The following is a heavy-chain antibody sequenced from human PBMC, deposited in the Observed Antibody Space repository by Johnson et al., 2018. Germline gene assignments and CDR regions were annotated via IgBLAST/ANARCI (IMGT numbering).Heavy chain of an antibody. CDR2: INHSGST. Sequence: QVQLQQWGAGLLKPSETLSLTCAVYGGSFSGYYWSWIRQPPGKGLEWIGEINHSGSTNSNPSLKSRVTLSVDTSKNQFSLKLSSVTAADTAVYYGARENGDDYGDYEDAFDIWGKGTMVTVSS. V-gene: IGHV4-34*01. J-gene: IGHJ3*02. CDR1: GGSFSGYY. CDR3: ARENGDDYGDYEDAFDI. D-gene: IGHD4-17*01.